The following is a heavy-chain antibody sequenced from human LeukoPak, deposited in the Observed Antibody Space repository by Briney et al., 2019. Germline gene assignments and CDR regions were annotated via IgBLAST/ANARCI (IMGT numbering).Heavy chain of an antibody. V-gene: IGHV3-7*01. CDR3: SSDIVVVPAAPKTKNDY. J-gene: IGHJ4*02. Sequence: PGGSLRLSCAASGFSFSSYWMSWVRQAPGKGLEWVANIKQDGSEKYYVDSVKGRSTISRDNAKNSLYLQMNSLRAEDTAVYYCSSDIVVVPAAPKTKNDYWGQGTLVTVSS. D-gene: IGHD2-2*01. CDR2: IKQDGSEK. CDR1: GFSFSSYW.